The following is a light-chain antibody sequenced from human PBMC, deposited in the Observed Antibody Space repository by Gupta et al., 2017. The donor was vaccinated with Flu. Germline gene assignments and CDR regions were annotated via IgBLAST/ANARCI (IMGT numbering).Light chain of an antibody. Sequence: SMCARAPIKSKSSPSGSYHASDNNYLSWYQHKPGQPPKLLINCASTRASGVPDRFSGSGSGTDFILTISRLQAEDVAVYYCQQYDAIPLTFGPGTKVEIK. J-gene: IGKJ3*01. CDR3: QQYDAIPLT. CDR1: PSGSYHASDNNY. V-gene: IGKV4-1*01. CDR2: CAS.